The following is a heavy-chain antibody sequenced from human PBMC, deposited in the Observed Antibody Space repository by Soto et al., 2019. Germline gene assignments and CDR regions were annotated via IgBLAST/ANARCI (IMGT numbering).Heavy chain of an antibody. V-gene: IGHV1-69*13. CDR3: ARAQFSDILTADDYGMDV. CDR1: VGNFRSEA. CDR2: IIPMFSTP. Sequence: SVKFSCKASVGNFRSEAISWVRQAPGHGLEWMGRIIPMFSTPHYAQKFQGRVTIIADESTTTVNMEMRGLTYEDTAVYYCARAQFSDILTADDYGMDVWGQGTSVTVSS. J-gene: IGHJ6*02. D-gene: IGHD3-9*01.